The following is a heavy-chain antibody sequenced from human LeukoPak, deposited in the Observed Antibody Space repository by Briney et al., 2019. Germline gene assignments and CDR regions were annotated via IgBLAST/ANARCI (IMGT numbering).Heavy chain of an antibody. CDR2: VFRSGST. V-gene: IGHV4-38-2*02. CDR1: DCSITSGYY. Sequence: SETLSLTCTVSDCSITSGYYWAWIRQPPGKGPEWIGSVFRSGSTSYNPSLRSRVSISVDTVNNHFSLNLTSVTAADTAMYYCARGHGSGWYYDWFDPWCQGTLVTVSS. CDR3: ARGHGSGWYYDWFDP. J-gene: IGHJ5*02. D-gene: IGHD6-19*01.